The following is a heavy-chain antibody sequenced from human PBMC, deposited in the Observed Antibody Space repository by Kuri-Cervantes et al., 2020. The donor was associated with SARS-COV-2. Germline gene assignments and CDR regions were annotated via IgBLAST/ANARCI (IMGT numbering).Heavy chain of an antibody. V-gene: IGHV3-48*01. Sequence: ETLSLTCAASGFTFSSYSMNWVRQAPGKGLEWVSYISSSSTIYYADSVNGRFTISRDNAKNSLYLQMNSLRAEDTAVYYCAILYAATFSFDYWGQGTLVTVSS. J-gene: IGHJ4*02. D-gene: IGHD3-9*01. CDR1: GFTFSSYS. CDR2: ISSSSTI. CDR3: AILYAATFSFDY.